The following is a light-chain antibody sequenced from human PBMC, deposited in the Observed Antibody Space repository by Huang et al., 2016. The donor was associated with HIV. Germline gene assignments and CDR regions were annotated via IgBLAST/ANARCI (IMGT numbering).Light chain of an antibody. CDR1: QTVSSNF. V-gene: IGKV3-20*01. Sequence: EIVLTQSPGTLSLSPGERATLSCRASQTVSSNFLAWYQQKPGQAPRLLIYGASSRATGSPDRFGGRGSGTDFTLTISRLEPEDSAVYYCQQYGSSPRYTFGQGTKLEIK. CDR2: GAS. CDR3: QQYGSSPRYT. J-gene: IGKJ2*01.